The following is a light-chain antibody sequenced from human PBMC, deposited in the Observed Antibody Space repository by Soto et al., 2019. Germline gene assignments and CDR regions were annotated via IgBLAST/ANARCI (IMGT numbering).Light chain of an antibody. V-gene: IGKV1-39*01. CDR3: QQYNSYSSWT. CDR2: AAS. CDR1: QSIRRS. J-gene: IGKJ1*01. Sequence: DIQMTQSPSSLCASLADRVTITCRSSQSIRRSLNWYQQKPGKAPNLLIYAASSLQTGVPSRFTGSGSGTDFTLTISSLQPDDFATYYCQQYNSYSSWTFGQGTKVDIK.